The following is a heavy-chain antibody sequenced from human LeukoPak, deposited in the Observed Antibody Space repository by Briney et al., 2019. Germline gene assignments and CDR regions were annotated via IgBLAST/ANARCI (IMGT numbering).Heavy chain of an antibody. CDR3: ARGPLLDY. CDR1: GHTFTSYG. D-gene: IGHD1-26*01. V-gene: IGHV1-18*01. CDR2: ISAYNGNT. Sequence: ASVKVSCKASGHTFTSYGISWVRQAPGQGLEWMGWISAYNGNTNYAQKLQGRVTITRDTSASTAYMELSSLRSEDTAVYYCARGPLLDYWGQGTLVTVSS. J-gene: IGHJ4*02.